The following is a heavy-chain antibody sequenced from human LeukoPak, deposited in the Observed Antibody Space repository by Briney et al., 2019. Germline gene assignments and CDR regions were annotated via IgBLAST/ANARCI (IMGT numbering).Heavy chain of an antibody. Sequence: PSETLSLTCAVYGGSFSGYYWSWIRQPPGKGLEWIGEINHSGSTNYNPSLKSRVTISVDTSKNQFSLKLSSVTAADTAVYYCARGLDYGDHPLAGWGQGTLVTVSS. D-gene: IGHD4-17*01. V-gene: IGHV4-34*01. CDR2: INHSGST. CDR1: GGSFSGYY. CDR3: ARGLDYGDHPLAG. J-gene: IGHJ4*02.